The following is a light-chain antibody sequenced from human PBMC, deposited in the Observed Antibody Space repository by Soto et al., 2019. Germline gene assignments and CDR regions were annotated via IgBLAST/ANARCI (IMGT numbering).Light chain of an antibody. CDR1: QSGSSSY. CDR2: GVF. J-gene: IGKJ1*01. V-gene: IGKV3-20*01. Sequence: EIVLTQSPDTLSLSPGERATLSCRASQSGSSSYLAWYQQRPGQPPRLLIYGVFTRADDIPDRFSGSGSGIDFTLTISSLQPEDFAVYYCQHYGYPQWTYGQGTKVEI. CDR3: QHYGYPQWT.